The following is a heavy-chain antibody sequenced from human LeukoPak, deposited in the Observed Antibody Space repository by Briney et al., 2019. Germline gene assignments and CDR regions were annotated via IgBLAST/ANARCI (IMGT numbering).Heavy chain of an antibody. CDR1: GFTFSAFS. D-gene: IGHD5-12*01. J-gene: IGHJ4*02. CDR2: ISYNGGSI. V-gene: IGHV3-64*01. Sequence: GGSLRLSCATAGFTFSAFSMYWVRQAPGKGLEYVAGISYNGGSIEYSNSVKGRFTISTDESKNTLSLQMGSLRADDMAVYYCARRALHAGGYRGYHFDYWGQGTLVTVSS. CDR3: ARRALHAGGYRGYHFDY.